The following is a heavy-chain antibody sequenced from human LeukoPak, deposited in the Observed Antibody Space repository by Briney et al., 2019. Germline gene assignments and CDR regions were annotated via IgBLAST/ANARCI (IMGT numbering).Heavy chain of an antibody. D-gene: IGHD2-2*01. Sequence: SVKVSCKASGGTFSSYAISWVRQAPGQGLEWMGRIIPIFGTANYTQKFQGRVTITADESTSTAYMELSSLRSEDTAVYYCARTDIVVVPAASVNYYYGMDVWGQGTTVTVSS. J-gene: IGHJ6*02. CDR3: ARTDIVVVPAASVNYYYGMDV. CDR1: GGTFSSYA. V-gene: IGHV1-69*13. CDR2: IIPIFGTA.